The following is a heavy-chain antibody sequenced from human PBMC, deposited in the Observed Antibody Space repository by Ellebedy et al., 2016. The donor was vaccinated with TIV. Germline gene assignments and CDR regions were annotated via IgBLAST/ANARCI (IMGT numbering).Heavy chain of an antibody. J-gene: IGHJ6*02. D-gene: IGHD6-13*01. CDR1: GLTFSSYA. CDR2: ISYDGSHK. Sequence: GESLKISCAASGLTFSSYAMHWVRQAPGKGLEWVTVISYDGSHKYYVDSVKGRFTISRDNAKDSLYLQMNSLSAEDTAIYYCAKREAAAGRSDYYGVDVWGQGTTVTVSS. CDR3: AKREAAAGRSDYYGVDV. V-gene: IGHV3-30*18.